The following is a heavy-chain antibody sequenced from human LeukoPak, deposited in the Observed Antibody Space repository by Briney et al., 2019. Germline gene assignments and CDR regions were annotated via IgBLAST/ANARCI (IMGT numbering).Heavy chain of an antibody. Sequence: GASVTVSYKPFGYSFTVYHLHWVRQAPRQGLEWMGWVNPKTGGTNYARKFQGRVTMTRDTSINTVNMELSRLTSDDTAVYYCAREFSSKLEWLAYVTGDDAFDVWGQGTMITVSS. V-gene: IGHV1-2*02. CDR1: GYSFTVYH. D-gene: IGHD3-3*01. CDR2: VNPKTGGT. J-gene: IGHJ3*01. CDR3: AREFSSKLEWLAYVTGDDAFDV.